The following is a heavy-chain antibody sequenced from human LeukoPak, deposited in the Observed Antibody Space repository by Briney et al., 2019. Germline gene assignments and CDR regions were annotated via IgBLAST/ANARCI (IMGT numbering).Heavy chain of an antibody. Sequence: SVKVSCKASGGTFSSYAISWVRQAPGQGLEWMGGIIPIFGTANYAQKFQGRVTITADESTSTAYMELSSLRSDDTAVYYCARDAGTTGTDDAFDIWGQGTMVTVSS. CDR3: ARDAGTTGTDDAFDI. CDR2: IIPIFGTA. D-gene: IGHD1-1*01. J-gene: IGHJ3*02. CDR1: GGTFSSYA. V-gene: IGHV1-69*01.